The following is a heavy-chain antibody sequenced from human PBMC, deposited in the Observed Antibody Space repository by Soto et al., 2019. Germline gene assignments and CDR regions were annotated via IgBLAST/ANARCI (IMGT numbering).Heavy chain of an antibody. CDR2: IYPGDSDT. V-gene: IGHV5-51*01. CDR1: GYSFTSYW. D-gene: IGHD2-2*01. J-gene: IGHJ6*02. CDR3: ARLGRCSSTSCFYYYYGMGV. Sequence: GESLKISCKGSGYSFTSYWIGWVRQMPGTGLEWMGIIYPGDSDTSYSPSFQGQVTISADKSISTAYLQWSSLTASDTAMYYCARLGRCSSTSCFYYYYGMGVWGQRTTVTACS.